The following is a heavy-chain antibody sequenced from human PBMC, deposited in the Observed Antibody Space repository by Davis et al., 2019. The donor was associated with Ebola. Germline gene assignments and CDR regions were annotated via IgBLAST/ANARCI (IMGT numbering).Heavy chain of an antibody. CDR3: ARGYFGSGSFLFDY. D-gene: IGHD3-10*01. CDR1: GFSFSTYA. Sequence: GESLKISCAASGFSFSTYAMNWVRQPPGKGLEWLSYITTGSSTTYYADSVKGRFTISRDNAKHSLYLQMNSLRDEETAVYYCARGYFGSGSFLFDYWGQGTLVTVSS. J-gene: IGHJ4*02. V-gene: IGHV3-48*02. CDR2: ITTGSSTT.